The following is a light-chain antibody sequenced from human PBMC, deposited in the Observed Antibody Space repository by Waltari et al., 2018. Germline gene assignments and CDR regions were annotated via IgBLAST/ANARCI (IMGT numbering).Light chain of an antibody. CDR3: SLYTTSSTYV. CDR2: EVR. CDR1: SSDVGSYTR. V-gene: IGLV2-18*01. Sequence: QSALTQPPSVSGSPGQSLTISCTGTSSDVGSYTRVSWYQQPPGTAPKLIIYEVRNRPSGVPDRFSGSKSGNTASLTISGLQAEDEADYYCSLYTTSSTYVFGTGTKVTVL. J-gene: IGLJ1*01.